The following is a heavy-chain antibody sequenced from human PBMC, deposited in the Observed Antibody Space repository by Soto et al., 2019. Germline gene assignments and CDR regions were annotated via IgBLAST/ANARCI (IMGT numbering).Heavy chain of an antibody. CDR1: GFTFGSYW. V-gene: IGHV3-74*01. CDR2: INTYGSST. Sequence: EVQLVESGGGLVQPGGSLRLPCSASGFTFGSYWMHWVSQVPGKGLVWVSRINTYGSSTSYADSVKGRFTISRDNAKNTLYLQMSSLRAEDTAVYYCARDRDWNYGDYWGQGTLVTVSS. J-gene: IGHJ4*02. D-gene: IGHD1-7*01. CDR3: ARDRDWNYGDY.